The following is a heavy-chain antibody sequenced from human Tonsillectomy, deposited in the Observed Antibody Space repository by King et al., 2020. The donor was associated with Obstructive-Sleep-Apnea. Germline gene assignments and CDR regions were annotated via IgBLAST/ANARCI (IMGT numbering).Heavy chain of an antibody. V-gene: IGHV3-30*04. CDR3: ARDLGVSSYWYFDL. Sequence: VQLVESGGGVVQPGRSLRLSCAASGFTFSSYAMHWVRQAPGKGLEWVAGISYDGSNKYYADSVKGRFTISRDNSKNALYLQVNSLRPEDTAVYYCARDLGVSSYWYFDLWGRGTLVTVSS. J-gene: IGHJ2*01. CDR1: GFTFSSYA. CDR2: ISYDGSNK. D-gene: IGHD2/OR15-2a*01.